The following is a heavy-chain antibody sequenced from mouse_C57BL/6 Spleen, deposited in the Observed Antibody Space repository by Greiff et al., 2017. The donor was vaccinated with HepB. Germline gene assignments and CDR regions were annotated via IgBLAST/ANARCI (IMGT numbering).Heavy chain of an antibody. CDR2: ISSGSSTI. CDR3: ARSGDGYYYFDY. CDR1: GFTFSDYG. Sequence: DVMLVESGGGLVKPGGSLKLSCAASGFTFSDYGMHWVRQAPEKGLEWVAYISSGSSTIYYADTVKGRFTISRDNAKHTLFLQMTSLRSEDTAMYYCARSGDGYYYFDYWGQGTTLTVSS. D-gene: IGHD2-3*01. V-gene: IGHV5-17*01. J-gene: IGHJ2*01.